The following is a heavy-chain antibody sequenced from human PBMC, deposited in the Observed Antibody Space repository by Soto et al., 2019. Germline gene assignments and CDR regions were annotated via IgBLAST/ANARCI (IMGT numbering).Heavy chain of an antibody. Sequence: PSETLSLTCTVSGGSISGQYWSWIRQPPGKGLEWIGYMYNTGSTVYNPSFKSRVTISVDTSKNQFSLKLNSVTAADTAVYYCARDLWGYCGTDCYPLDVWGQGTTVTVSS. CDR1: GGSISGQY. V-gene: IGHV4-59*11. CDR3: ARDLWGYCGTDCYPLDV. D-gene: IGHD2-21*02. J-gene: IGHJ6*02. CDR2: MYNTGST.